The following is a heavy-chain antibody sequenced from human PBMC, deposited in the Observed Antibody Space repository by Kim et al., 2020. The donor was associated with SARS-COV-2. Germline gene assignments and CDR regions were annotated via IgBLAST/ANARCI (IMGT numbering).Heavy chain of an antibody. CDR3: ARDLRVSRPPFACSSGWYPLDY. J-gene: IGHJ4*02. V-gene: IGHV3-11*06. CDR2: ISSSSSYT. Sequence: GGSLRLSCAASGFTFSDYYMSWIRQAPGKGLEWVSYISSSSSYTNYADSVKGRFTISRDNAKNSLYLQMNSLRAEDTAVYYCARDLRVSRPPFACSSGWYPLDYWGQGTLVTVSS. D-gene: IGHD6-19*01. CDR1: GFTFSDYY.